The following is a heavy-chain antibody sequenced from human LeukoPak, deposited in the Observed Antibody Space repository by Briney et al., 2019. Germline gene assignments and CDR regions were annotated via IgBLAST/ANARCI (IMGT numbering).Heavy chain of an antibody. CDR1: GGSISSYY. CDR2: TYTSGNT. J-gene: IGHJ4*02. D-gene: IGHD1-26*01. Sequence: SETLSLTCTVSGGSISSYYWSWIRQPAGKGLEWIGRTYTSGNTNSNPSLKSRVTMSVDTSNNQFSLELGSVTAADTAVYYCAREGSQSGSRHFDYWGQGTLVTVSS. CDR3: AREGSQSGSRHFDY. V-gene: IGHV4-4*07.